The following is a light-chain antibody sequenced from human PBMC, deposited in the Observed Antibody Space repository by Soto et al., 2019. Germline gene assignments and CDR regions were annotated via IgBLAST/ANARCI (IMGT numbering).Light chain of an antibody. V-gene: IGKV3-15*01. CDR3: QQYNNWPPGVT. Sequence: EIVMTQSPATLSVSPGKRATLSCRASQSVSSNLAWYQQKPGQAPRLLIYGASTRATGIPARFSGSGSGTEFTLTISSLQSEDFAVYYCQQYNNWPPGVTFGPGTKVDIE. CDR1: QSVSSN. CDR2: GAS. J-gene: IGKJ3*01.